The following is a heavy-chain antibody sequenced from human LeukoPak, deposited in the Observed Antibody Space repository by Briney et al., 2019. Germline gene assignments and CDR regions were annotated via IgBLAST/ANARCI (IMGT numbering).Heavy chain of an antibody. CDR2: INHSGST. Sequence: SETLSLTCAVYGGSFSGYYWSWIRQPPGKGLEWIGEINHSGSTNYNPSLKSRVTISVDTSKNQFSLKLSSVAAADTAVYYCARSGTGSRWFDPWGQGTLVTVSS. CDR1: GGSFSGYY. V-gene: IGHV4-34*01. D-gene: IGHD2-15*01. J-gene: IGHJ5*02. CDR3: ARSGTGSRWFDP.